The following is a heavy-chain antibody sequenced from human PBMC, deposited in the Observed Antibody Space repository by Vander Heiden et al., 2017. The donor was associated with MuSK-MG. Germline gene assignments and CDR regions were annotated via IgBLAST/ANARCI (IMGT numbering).Heavy chain of an antibody. CDR3: AKSYGGNSGWYFDL. V-gene: IGHV3-30*02. Sequence: QLQLVESGGGVVQPGGSLRLSCAASGFTFSSHGMHWVRQAPGKGLQWVAFLRSEGDDIKYLDSVKGRFTISRDNSKNTLHLQMDSLRAEDTAVYYCAKSYGGNSGWYFDLWGRGTLVTVSS. D-gene: IGHD4-17*01. J-gene: IGHJ2*01. CDR1: GFTFSSHG. CDR2: LRSEGDDI.